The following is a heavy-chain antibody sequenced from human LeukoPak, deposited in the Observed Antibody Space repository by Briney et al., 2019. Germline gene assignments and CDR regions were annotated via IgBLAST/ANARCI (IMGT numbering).Heavy chain of an antibody. D-gene: IGHD3-22*01. V-gene: IGHV4-34*01. CDR2: INHSGST. CDR3: ASMGYDSSGYYYGYFDY. CDR1: GGSFSGYY. J-gene: IGHJ4*02. Sequence: SETLSLTRAVYGGSFSGYYWSWIRQPPGKGLEWIGEINHSGSTNYNPSLKSRVTTSVDTSKNQFSLKLSSVTAADTAVYYCASMGYDSSGYYYGYFDYWGQGTLVTVSS.